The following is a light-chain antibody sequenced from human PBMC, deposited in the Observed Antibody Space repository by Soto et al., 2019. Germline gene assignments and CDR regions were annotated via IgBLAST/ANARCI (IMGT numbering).Light chain of an antibody. V-gene: IGKV3-11*01. Sequence: EIVLTQSPATLSLSPGERATLSCRASQSVSSYLAWYQQKPGQAPRHLIYDASNMATGIPARFSGSGSRTDFTLTISSLNPEDFAVYYCQQRSNWPPTTFGQGTPLQIK. CDR3: QQRSNWPPTT. CDR2: DAS. CDR1: QSVSSY. J-gene: IGKJ5*01.